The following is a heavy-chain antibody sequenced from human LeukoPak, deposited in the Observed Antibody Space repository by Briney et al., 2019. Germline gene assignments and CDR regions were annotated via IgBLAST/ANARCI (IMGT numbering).Heavy chain of an antibody. D-gene: IGHD5-18*01. Sequence: PGGSLRLSCAASGFTFSSYTMNWVRQAPGKGLERVSSISSSSSYIYYADSVKGRFTISRDNSKNTLYLQMNSLRGEDTAVYYCAKDDRIQTRRYSYKYWGQGTLVTVSS. CDR1: GFTFSSYT. J-gene: IGHJ4*02. CDR3: AKDDRIQTRRYSYKY. V-gene: IGHV3-21*04. CDR2: ISSSSSYI.